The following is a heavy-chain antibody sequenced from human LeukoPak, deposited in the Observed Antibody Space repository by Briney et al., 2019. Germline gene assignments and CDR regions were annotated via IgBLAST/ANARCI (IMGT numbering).Heavy chain of an antibody. Sequence: GEPLKISCKGSGYSFTSYWIGWVRQMPGKGLEWMGIIYPGDSDTRYSPSFQGQVTISADKSISTAYLQWSSLKASDTAMYYCARSDTRYCSGGSCYTGFDYWGQGTLVTVSS. CDR1: GYSFTSYW. J-gene: IGHJ4*02. V-gene: IGHV5-51*01. CDR3: ARSDTRYCSGGSCYTGFDY. CDR2: IYPGDSDT. D-gene: IGHD2-15*01.